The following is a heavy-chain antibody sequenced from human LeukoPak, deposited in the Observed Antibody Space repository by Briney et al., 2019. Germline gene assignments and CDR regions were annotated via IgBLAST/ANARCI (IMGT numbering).Heavy chain of an antibody. CDR3: ARGQGATVPQVGKNWFDP. CDR1: IDSFSNYH. Sequence: SETLSLTCAVYIDSFSNYHWNWIRQTPAKGMEWIGEVNESGGTNISPSLRSRVILSADTSKNQFSLKLISVTVADTAIYYCARGQGATVPQVGKNWFDPWGQGTRVTVSS. CDR2: VNESGGT. D-gene: IGHD1-26*01. V-gene: IGHV4-34*01. J-gene: IGHJ5*02.